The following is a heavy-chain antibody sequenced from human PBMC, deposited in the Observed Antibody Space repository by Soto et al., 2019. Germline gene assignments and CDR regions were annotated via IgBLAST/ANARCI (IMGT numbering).Heavy chain of an antibody. D-gene: IGHD6-13*01. CDR3: EREKGIAAAAPSYYGLDV. Sequence: QVQLQESGPGLVKPSQTLSLTCTVSGGSISSGGYYWSWNRQHPGKGLEWIVYIYCSGSTYYNPSLKSLVTISVNTSKNKYSLKLSSMTGAETAVYHCEREKGIAAAAPSYYGLDVWGQGTTVTVSS. J-gene: IGHJ6*02. V-gene: IGHV4-31*01. CDR2: IYCSGST. CDR1: GGSISSGGYY.